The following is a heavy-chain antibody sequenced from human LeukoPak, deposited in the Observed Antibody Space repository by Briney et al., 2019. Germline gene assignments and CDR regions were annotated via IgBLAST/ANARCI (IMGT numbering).Heavy chain of an antibody. J-gene: IGHJ6*02. CDR2: INTNTGNP. V-gene: IGHV7-4-1*02. Sequence: ASVKVSCKASGYTFTSYAMNWVRQAPGQGLEWMGWINTNTGNPTYAQGFTGRFVFSLDTSVSTAYLQISSLKAEDTAVYYCARDQVEMATIASLSYGMDVWGQGTTVTVSS. D-gene: IGHD5-24*01. CDR3: ARDQVEMATIASLSYGMDV. CDR1: GYTFTSYA.